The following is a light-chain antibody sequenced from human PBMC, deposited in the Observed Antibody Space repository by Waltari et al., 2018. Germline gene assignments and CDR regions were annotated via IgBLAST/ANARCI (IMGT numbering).Light chain of an antibody. CDR3: LQYNSSPWT. CDR2: KTS. J-gene: IGKJ1*01. V-gene: IGKV1-17*02. Sequence: DIRMTQSLSSLSASVGDTVTITCRASQSIANWLDWYQQKPGEAPNFLIYKTSTLQSGVPSRFSGSGSGTEFTLTINNLQPEDFATYFCLQYNSSPWTFGQGTKVEI. CDR1: QSIANW.